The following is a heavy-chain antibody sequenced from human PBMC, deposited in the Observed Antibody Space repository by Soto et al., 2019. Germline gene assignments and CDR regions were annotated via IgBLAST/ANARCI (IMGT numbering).Heavy chain of an antibody. CDR1: GYTFTGYY. J-gene: IGHJ6*02. Sequence: ASVKVSCKASGYTFTGYYMHWVRQAPGQGLEWMGWINPNSGGTNYAQKFQGWVTMTRDTSISTAYMELSRLRSDDTAVYYCAREGGTVTTNYYYYGMDVWGQGTTVTVSS. CDR2: INPNSGGT. D-gene: IGHD4-4*01. CDR3: AREGGTVTTNYYYYGMDV. V-gene: IGHV1-2*04.